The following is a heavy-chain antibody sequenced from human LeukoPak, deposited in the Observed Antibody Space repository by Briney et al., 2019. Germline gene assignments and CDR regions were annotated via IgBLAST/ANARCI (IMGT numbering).Heavy chain of an antibody. V-gene: IGHV3-33*08. D-gene: IGHD3-10*01. CDR3: ARGRGLMVRELIDIDY. CDR1: GFTFDDYT. Sequence: GGSLRLSCAASGFTFDDYTMHWVRQAPGRGLEWVAVIWYDGTNKYYADSVKGRFTISRDNSKNTLYLQMNSLRAEDTAVYYCARGRGLMVRELIDIDYWGQGTLVTVSS. J-gene: IGHJ4*02. CDR2: IWYDGTNK.